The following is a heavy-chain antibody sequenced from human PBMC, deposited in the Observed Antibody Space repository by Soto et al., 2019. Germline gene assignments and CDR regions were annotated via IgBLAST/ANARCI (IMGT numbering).Heavy chain of an antibody. CDR2: IIPILGIA. V-gene: IGHV1-69*02. CDR1: GGTFSSYT. CDR3: ARSRYCSSTSCYSYYYGMDV. Sequence: QVQLVQSGAEVKKPGSSVKVSCKASGGTFSSYTISWVRQAPGQGLEWMGRIIPILGIANYAQKFQGRVTITADKSPSTAYMELSSLRSEDTAVYYCARSRYCSSTSCYSYYYGMDVWGQGTTVTVSS. D-gene: IGHD2-2*02. J-gene: IGHJ6*02.